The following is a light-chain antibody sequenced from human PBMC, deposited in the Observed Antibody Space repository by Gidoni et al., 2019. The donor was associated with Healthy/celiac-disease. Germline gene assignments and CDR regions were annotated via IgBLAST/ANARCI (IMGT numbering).Light chain of an antibody. V-gene: IGKV3-11*01. Sequence: EIVLTQSPATLSLSPGERATLSCRASQSVSSYLAWYQQKPGQAPRLLIYDASNRATGIPAWFSGSGSGTDFTLTISSLEPEDFAVYYCQQRSNWLTFGPGTKVDIK. J-gene: IGKJ3*01. CDR3: QQRSNWLT. CDR1: QSVSSY. CDR2: DAS.